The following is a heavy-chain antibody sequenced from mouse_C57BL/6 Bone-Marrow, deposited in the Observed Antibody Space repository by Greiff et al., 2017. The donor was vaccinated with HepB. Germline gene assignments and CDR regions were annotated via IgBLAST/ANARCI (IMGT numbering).Heavy chain of an antibody. V-gene: IGHV1-55*01. CDR1: GYTFTSYW. CDR2: IYPGSGST. J-gene: IGHJ2*01. D-gene: IGHD2-2*01. CDR3: ARRGSTMVVDY. Sequence: VQLQQPGAELVKPGASVKMSCKASGYTFTSYWITWVKQRPGQGLEWIGDIYPGSGSTNYNEKFKSKATLTVDTSSSTAYMQLRSLTSEDSAVYFCARRGSTMVVDYWGQGTTLTVSS.